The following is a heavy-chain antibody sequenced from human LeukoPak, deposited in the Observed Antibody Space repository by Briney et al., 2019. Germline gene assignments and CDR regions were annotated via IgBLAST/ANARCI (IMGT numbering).Heavy chain of an antibody. CDR1: GGSISSSSYY. D-gene: IGHD6-19*01. V-gene: IGHV4-39*01. Sequence: TSSETLSLTCTVSGGSISSSSYYWGWLRQPPGKGLEWIGSIYYSGSTYYNPSLKSRVTISVDTSKNQFSLKLSSVTAADTAVYYCARLEEVAGLRFDYWGQGTLVTVSS. J-gene: IGHJ4*02. CDR3: ARLEEVAGLRFDY. CDR2: IYYSGST.